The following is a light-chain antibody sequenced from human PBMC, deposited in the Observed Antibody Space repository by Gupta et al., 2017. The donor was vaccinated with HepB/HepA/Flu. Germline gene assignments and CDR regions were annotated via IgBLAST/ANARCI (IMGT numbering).Light chain of an antibody. Sequence: DIVMTQSPLSLPVTPGEPASISCRSSQSLLHSNGYTFLDWYLQRPGQSPQLLIYLGSNRASGVPDRFSGSGSGTDFTLTISRVEAEHVGVYYCRQALRAPWTFGQGTKVEIK. CDR1: QSLLHSNGYTF. V-gene: IGKV2-28*01. J-gene: IGKJ1*01. CDR2: LGS. CDR3: RQALRAPWT.